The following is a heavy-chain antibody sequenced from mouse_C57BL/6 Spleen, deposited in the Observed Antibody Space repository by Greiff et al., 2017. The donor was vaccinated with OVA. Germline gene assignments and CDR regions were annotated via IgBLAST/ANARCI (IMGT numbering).Heavy chain of an antibody. CDR2: LDPSDNYT. V-gene: IGHV1-50*01. CDR3: ARRGYVDY. J-gene: IGHJ2*01. CDR1: GFTFTSYW. Sequence: VQLQQPGAELVKPGASVKLSCKASGFTFTSYWMQWVTQRPGQGFEWIGELDPSDNYTNYNQKFEGKATLTVDTSSSTAYMRLSSLTSKDSTVYYCARRGYVDYWGQGTTLTVSS.